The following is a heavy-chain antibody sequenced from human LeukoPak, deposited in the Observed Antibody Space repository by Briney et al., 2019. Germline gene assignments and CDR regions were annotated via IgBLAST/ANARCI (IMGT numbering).Heavy chain of an antibody. D-gene: IGHD6-19*01. CDR1: GDFKRSDY. Sequence: SETLSLTCSLSGDFKRSDYWSWIRQLAGKGLEWIGRIYTTGTTNYIPSLKSRVTMSVDMSKNQFSLKLSSVTAADTAVYYCASASGYWGQGTLVTVSS. CDR3: ASASGY. CDR2: IYTTGTT. V-gene: IGHV4-4*07. J-gene: IGHJ4*02.